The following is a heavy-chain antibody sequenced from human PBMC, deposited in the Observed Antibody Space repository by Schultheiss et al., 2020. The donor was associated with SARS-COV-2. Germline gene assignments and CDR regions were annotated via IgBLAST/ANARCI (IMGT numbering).Heavy chain of an antibody. CDR3: ARRPPQRLTGDEDY. CDR1: GGSISSYY. V-gene: IGHV4-59*12. J-gene: IGHJ4*02. CDR2: IYYSGST. D-gene: IGHD7-27*01. Sequence: SETLSLTCTVSGGSISSYYWSWIRQPPGKGLEWIGSIYYSGSTNYNPSLKSRATISVDTSKNQFSLKLSSVTAADTAVYYCARRPPQRLTGDEDYWGQGTLVTVSS.